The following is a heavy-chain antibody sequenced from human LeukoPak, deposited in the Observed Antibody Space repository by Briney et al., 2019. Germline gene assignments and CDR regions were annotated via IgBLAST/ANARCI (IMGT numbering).Heavy chain of an antibody. Sequence: SCKASGGTFSSYAISWVRQAPGKGLEWVSAISGSGGSTYYADSVKGRFTISRDNSKNTLYLQMNSLRAEDTAVYYCAKDSSTYYYDSSGYYQGYFDYWGQGTLVTVSS. CDR1: GGTFSSYA. D-gene: IGHD3-22*01. J-gene: IGHJ4*02. CDR2: ISGSGGST. V-gene: IGHV3-23*01. CDR3: AKDSSTYYYDSSGYYQGYFDY.